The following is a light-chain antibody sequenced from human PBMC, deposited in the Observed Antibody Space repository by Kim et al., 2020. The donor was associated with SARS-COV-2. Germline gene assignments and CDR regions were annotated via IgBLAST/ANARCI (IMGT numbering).Light chain of an antibody. CDR3: QQSYSAPYT. CDR2: AAS. Sequence: SASLGNIVTITCRASQSINSYLNWYQQKPGKAPKLLIYAASSLQSGVPSRFSGSGSGTDFTLTVSSLQPEDFATYYCQQSYSAPYTFGQGTKLEI. V-gene: IGKV1-39*01. CDR1: QSINSY. J-gene: IGKJ2*01.